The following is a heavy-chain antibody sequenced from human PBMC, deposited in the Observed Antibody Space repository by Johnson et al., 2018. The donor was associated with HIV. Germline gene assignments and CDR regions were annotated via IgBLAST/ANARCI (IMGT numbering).Heavy chain of an antibody. D-gene: IGHD3-22*01. J-gene: IGHJ3*02. CDR3: AREITLIMGAGAAFDI. Sequence: VQLVESGGGVVRPGGSLRLSCAASEFTFDDYGMSWVRQAPGKGLEWVSYISSSGSTIYYADSVKGRFTISRDNAKNSLYLQMNSLRVEDTAVYYCAREITLIMGAGAAFDIWGQGTMVTVSS. CDR1: EFTFDDYG. CDR2: ISSSGSTI. V-gene: IGHV3-48*01.